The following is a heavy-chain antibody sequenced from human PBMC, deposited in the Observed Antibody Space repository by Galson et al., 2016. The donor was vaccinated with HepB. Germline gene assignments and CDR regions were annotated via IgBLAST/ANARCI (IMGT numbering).Heavy chain of an antibody. CDR3: ARSALDYDISAGYYRPLAMDV. D-gene: IGHD3-9*01. V-gene: IGHV4-59*01. J-gene: IGHJ6*02. CDR2: IYYSGST. CDR1: GGSMSTYY. Sequence: TLSLTCTVSGGSMSTYYWSWIRQPPGKGLEWIGYIYYSGSTNCNPSLKSRVTISVDTSKNQFSLKLSSVTAVDTAVYFCARSALDYDISAGYYRPLAMDVWGQGTTVTVS.